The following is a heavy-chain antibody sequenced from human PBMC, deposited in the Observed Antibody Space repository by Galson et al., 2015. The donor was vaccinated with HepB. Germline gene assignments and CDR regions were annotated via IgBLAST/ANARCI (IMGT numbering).Heavy chain of an antibody. Sequence: SLRLSCAASGFTFSSYSMNWVRQAPGKGLEWVSSISSSSSYIYYADSVKGRFTISRDNAKNSLYLQMNSLRAEDTAVYYCARAPMVRGVIITNFQHWGQGTLVTVSS. CDR3: ARAPMVRGVIITNFQH. V-gene: IGHV3-21*01. CDR1: GFTFSSYS. CDR2: ISSSSSYI. D-gene: IGHD3-10*01. J-gene: IGHJ1*01.